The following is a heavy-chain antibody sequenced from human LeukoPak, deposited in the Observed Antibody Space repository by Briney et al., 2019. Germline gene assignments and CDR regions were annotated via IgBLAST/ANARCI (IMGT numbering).Heavy chain of an antibody. CDR1: GYTFTSSD. CDR2: MNPNSGNT. CDR3: ARGFCSSTSCYFDKFAFDI. D-gene: IGHD2-2*01. J-gene: IGHJ3*02. V-gene: IGHV1-8*01. Sequence: GASVKVSCKASGYTFTSSDINWVRQATGQGLEWMGWMNPNSGNTGYAQKFQGRVTMTRNTSISTAYMELSSLRSEDTAVYYCARGFCSSTSCYFDKFAFDIWGQGTMVTVSS.